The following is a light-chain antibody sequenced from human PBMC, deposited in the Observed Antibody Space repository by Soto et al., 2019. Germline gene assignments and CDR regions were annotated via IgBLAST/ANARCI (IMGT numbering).Light chain of an antibody. Sequence: DIVMTQSPDALSVSLGERATSNCKSSQSALYNSNNKNYLAWYQQKPGQPPKLLIYWASTRESGVPDRVSGSGSGTDFTLAISSLQAEDVAVYYCQQYYSTPFTFGGGTKVDIK. CDR2: WAS. V-gene: IGKV4-1*01. CDR3: QQYYSTPFT. J-gene: IGKJ4*01. CDR1: QSALYNSNNKNY.